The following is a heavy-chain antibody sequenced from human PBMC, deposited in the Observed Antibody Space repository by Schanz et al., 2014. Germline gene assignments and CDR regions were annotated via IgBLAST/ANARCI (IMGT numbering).Heavy chain of an antibody. D-gene: IGHD6-13*01. Sequence: EVQLLESGGGLVQPGGSLRLSCAASKFTFSNYAMSWVRQAPGKGLEWVSSISGSGGGTYYADSVKGRFTVSRDNSKNTLYLQMNSLRAGDTAVYYCARGRARQLVHWFDPWGQGTLVTVSS. CDR1: KFTFSNYA. CDR3: ARGRARQLVHWFDP. CDR2: ISGSGGGT. V-gene: IGHV3-23*01. J-gene: IGHJ5*02.